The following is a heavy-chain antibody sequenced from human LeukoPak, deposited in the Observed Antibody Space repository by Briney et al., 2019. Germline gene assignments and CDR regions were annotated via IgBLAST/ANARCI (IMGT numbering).Heavy chain of an antibody. CDR3: ARAPGGPYCSSTSCYAKYFQH. CDR1: GYTFTIYG. J-gene: IGHJ1*01. Sequence: ASVKVSCKASGYTFTIYGISWVRQAPGQGLEWMGWISAYNGNTNYAQKLQGRVTMTTDTSTSTAYMELRSLRSDDTAVYYCARAPGGPYCSSTSCYAKYFQHWGQGTLVTVSS. D-gene: IGHD2-2*01. V-gene: IGHV1-18*01. CDR2: ISAYNGNT.